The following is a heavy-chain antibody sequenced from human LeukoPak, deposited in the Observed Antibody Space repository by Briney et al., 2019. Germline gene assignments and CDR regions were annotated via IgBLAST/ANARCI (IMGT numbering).Heavy chain of an antibody. V-gene: IGHV4-59*01. Sequence: PSETLSLTCTVSGGSISSYYWSWIRQPPGEGLEWIGYIYYSGSTNYNPSLKSRVTISVDTSKNQFSLKLSSVTAADTAVYYCARGVSTDFDYWGQGTLVTVSS. CDR2: IYYSGST. J-gene: IGHJ4*02. CDR1: GGSISSYY. D-gene: IGHD5/OR15-5a*01. CDR3: ARGVSTDFDY.